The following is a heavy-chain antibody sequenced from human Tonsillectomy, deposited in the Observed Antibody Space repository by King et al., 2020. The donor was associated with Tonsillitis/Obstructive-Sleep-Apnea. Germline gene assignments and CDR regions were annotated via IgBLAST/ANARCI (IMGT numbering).Heavy chain of an antibody. CDR3: ARDNCSSTSCYTHYFDF. CDR2: INPSGGST. V-gene: IGHV1-46*01. D-gene: IGHD2-2*02. J-gene: IGHJ4*02. Sequence: VQLVQSGAEVKKPGASVKISCKASGYTFTSYYMHWVRQTPGQGLEWMGIINPSGGSTGHAQKFQGRVTMTRDTSTSTVYMELSSLRSEDTAVYYCARDNCSSTSCYTHYFDFWGQGTLVTVSS. CDR1: GYTFTSYY.